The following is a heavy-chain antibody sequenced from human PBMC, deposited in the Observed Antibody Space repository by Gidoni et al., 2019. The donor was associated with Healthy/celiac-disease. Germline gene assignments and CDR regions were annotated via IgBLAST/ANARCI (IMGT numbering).Heavy chain of an antibody. J-gene: IGHJ6*02. Sequence: QVQLVQSGAEVKKPGSSVKVSCKASGGTFSSYAISWVRQAPGQGLEWMGGIIPIFGTANYAQKFQGRVTITADESTSTAYMELSSLRSEDTAVYYCARDPGGYCSSTSCYAGYYGMDVWGQGTTVTVSS. D-gene: IGHD2-2*01. CDR2: IIPIFGTA. CDR1: GGTFSSYA. V-gene: IGHV1-69*01. CDR3: ARDPGGYCSSTSCYAGYYGMDV.